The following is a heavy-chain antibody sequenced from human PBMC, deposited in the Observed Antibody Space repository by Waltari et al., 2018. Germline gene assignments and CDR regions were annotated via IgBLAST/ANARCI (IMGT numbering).Heavy chain of an antibody. CDR2: IYTSGST. CDR3: ARENPVDFGMIVVVDY. D-gene: IGHD3-22*01. CDR1: GGSISSYY. Sequence: QVQLQESGPGLVKPSETLSLTCTVSGGSISSYYWSCIRQPAGKGLEWIGRIYTSGSTNYNPSLKSRVTMSVDTSKNQFSLKLSSVTAADTAVYYCARENPVDFGMIVVVDYWGQGTLVTVSS. V-gene: IGHV4-4*07. J-gene: IGHJ4*02.